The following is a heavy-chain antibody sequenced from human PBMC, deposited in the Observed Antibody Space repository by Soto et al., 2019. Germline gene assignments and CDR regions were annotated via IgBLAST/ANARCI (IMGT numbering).Heavy chain of an antibody. CDR3: AKEDMAYYFDY. J-gene: IGHJ4*02. CDR1: GFTFSSYG. V-gene: IGHV3-30*18. Sequence: GGSLRLSCAASGFTFSSYGMHWVRQAPGKGLEWVAVISYDGSNKYYADSVKGRFTISRDNSKNTLYLQMNSLRAEDTAVYYCAKEDMAYYFDYWGQGTLVTVSS. CDR2: ISYDGSNK.